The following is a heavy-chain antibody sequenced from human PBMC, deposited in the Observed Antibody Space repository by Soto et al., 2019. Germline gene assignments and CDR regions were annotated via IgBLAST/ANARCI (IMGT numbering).Heavy chain of an antibody. CDR2: IKQDGSEK. J-gene: IGHJ5*02. V-gene: IGHV3-7*05. D-gene: IGHD6-6*01. CDR3: ARDMGIAARPDWFDP. CDR1: GFTFSSYW. Sequence: GGSLRLSCAASGFTFSSYWMSWVRQAPGKGLEWVANIKQDGSEKYYVDSVKGRFTISRDNAKNSLYLQMNSLRAEDTAVYYCARDMGIAARPDWFDPWGQGTLVTVSS.